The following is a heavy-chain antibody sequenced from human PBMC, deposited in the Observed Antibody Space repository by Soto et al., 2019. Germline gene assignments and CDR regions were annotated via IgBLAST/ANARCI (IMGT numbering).Heavy chain of an antibody. V-gene: IGHV1-69*06. D-gene: IGHD5-12*01. CDR1: GGLISKYS. CDR2: VLPISGST. CDR3: ATIRVRGGPLRFED. J-gene: IGHJ4*01. Sequence: QVQXXQSGAEVRKPGSSVKVSCKTSGGLISKYSFNWVRQAPXXGLEWMGGVLPISGSTDYAQKFQGRLTITADRSTSTVYMELSRLRSDDTANYYCATIRVRGGPLRFEDGGQGMLISVSS.